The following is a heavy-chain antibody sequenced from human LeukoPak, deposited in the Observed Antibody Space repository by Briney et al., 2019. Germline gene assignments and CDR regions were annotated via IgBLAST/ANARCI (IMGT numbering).Heavy chain of an antibody. CDR2: VNGDGSDT. J-gene: IGHJ4*02. CDR1: GFTFNSYW. D-gene: IGHD1-1*01. CDR3: ARGDHHNWNASRY. Sequence: GSLRLSCAASGFTFNSYWLHWVRQAPGKGLVWVSRVNGDGSDTSYADSVKGRFTIPRDNAKNTLYLQMNSLRAEDTAVYYCARGDHHNWNASRYWGQGTLVTVSS. V-gene: IGHV3-74*01.